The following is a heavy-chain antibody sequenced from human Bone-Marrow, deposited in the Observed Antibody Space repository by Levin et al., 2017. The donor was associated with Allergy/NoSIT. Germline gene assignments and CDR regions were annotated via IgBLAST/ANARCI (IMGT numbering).Heavy chain of an antibody. Sequence: QTGGSLRLSCAASGFTVSSNYMSWVRQAPGKGLEWVSVIYSGGSTYYADSVKGRFTISRDNSKNTLYLQMNSLRAEDTAVYYCASWAAAGTGDYWGQGTLVTVSS. J-gene: IGHJ4*02. CDR1: GFTVSSNY. CDR3: ASWAAAGTGDY. D-gene: IGHD6-13*01. CDR2: IYSGGST. V-gene: IGHV3-66*01.